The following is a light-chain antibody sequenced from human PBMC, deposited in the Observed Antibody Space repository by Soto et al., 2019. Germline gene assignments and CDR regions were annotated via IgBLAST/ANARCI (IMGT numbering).Light chain of an antibody. V-gene: IGKV1-39*01. Sequence: DIQMTQSPSSLSASVGDRVTITCRASQGISTYLNWFQQKPGKAPELLIYAASSLQSAVPSRFSGSGSGTEFTLTISSLQSEDFALYYCQQYNTWPGTFGQGTKLEIK. CDR1: QGISTY. CDR3: QQYNTWPGT. CDR2: AAS. J-gene: IGKJ2*01.